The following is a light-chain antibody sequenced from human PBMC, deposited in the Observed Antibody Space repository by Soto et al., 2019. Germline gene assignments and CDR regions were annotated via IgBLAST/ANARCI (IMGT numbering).Light chain of an antibody. CDR1: SSDVGGYNY. CDR2: DVS. Sequence: QSALTQPASVSGSPGQPITISCTGSSSDVGGYNYVSWYQLHPGNAPKLMLYDVSNRPSGVSNRFSGSKSGNTASLTISGLQAEDEADYYCSSHTSSSTLVVFGGGTKLTVL. V-gene: IGLV2-14*03. CDR3: SSHTSSSTLVV. J-gene: IGLJ2*01.